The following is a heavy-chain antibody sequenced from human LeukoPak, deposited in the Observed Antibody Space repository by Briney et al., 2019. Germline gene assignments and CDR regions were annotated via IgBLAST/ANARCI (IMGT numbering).Heavy chain of an antibody. D-gene: IGHD6-13*01. V-gene: IGHV3-53*01. CDR1: GFTVSSNY. CDR3: ARSAAAGNWVDY. J-gene: IGHJ4*02. CDR2: IYSGGST. Sequence: GGSLRLSCAASGFTVSSNYMSWVRQAPGKGLEWVSVIYSGGSTYYADSVKGRFTISRDNSKNTLYLQMNSLRAEDTAVYYCARSAAAGNWVDYWGQGTLVTVSS.